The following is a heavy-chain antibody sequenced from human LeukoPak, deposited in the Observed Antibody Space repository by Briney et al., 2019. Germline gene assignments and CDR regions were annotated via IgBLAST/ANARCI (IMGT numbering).Heavy chain of an antibody. J-gene: IGHJ6*02. V-gene: IGHV3-7*05. CDR1: GFTFSSYW. D-gene: IGHD4-17*01. CDR2: IKQDGSEK. CDR3: AKDVRGDYDFYTVDV. Sequence: PRGSLRLSCAASGFTFSSYWMSWVRQAPGKGLEWVANIKQDGSEKYYVDSVKGRFTISRDNAKNSLYLQMNRLRAEDTAVYYCAKDVRGDYDFYTVDVWGQGTTVTVS.